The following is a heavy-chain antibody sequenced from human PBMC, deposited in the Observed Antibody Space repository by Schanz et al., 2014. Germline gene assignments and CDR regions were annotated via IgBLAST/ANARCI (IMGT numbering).Heavy chain of an antibody. Sequence: QVQLVQSGAEVKKPGASVKVSCKTSGYTFTDYPINWVRQAPGRRLEWMGWINTASGNTRYSEAFQDRVTVTRDTSRSTVYLELSSLRSDDTAVYYCGRGFSRSYIDVWGQGTLXTVSS. J-gene: IGHJ4*02. V-gene: IGHV1-3*04. CDR1: GYTFTDYP. CDR2: INTASGNT. CDR3: GRGFSRSYIDV. D-gene: IGHD3-10*01.